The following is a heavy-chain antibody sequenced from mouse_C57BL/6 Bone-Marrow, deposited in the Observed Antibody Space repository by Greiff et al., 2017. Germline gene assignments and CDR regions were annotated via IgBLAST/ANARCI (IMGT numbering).Heavy chain of an antibody. D-gene: IGHD2-3*01. CDR1: GFNIKDYY. J-gene: IGHJ3*01. CDR3: ALDGYYETDAFAY. V-gene: IGHV14-2*01. Sequence: VQLQQSRAELVKPGASVKLSCTASGFNIKDYYIHWVKHRSEQGMEWIGRIDPEDGETKYAPKLQGKATITADTSSNTAYLQLSSLTSEDTAVYYCALDGYYETDAFAYWGQGTLVTVSA. CDR2: IDPEDGET.